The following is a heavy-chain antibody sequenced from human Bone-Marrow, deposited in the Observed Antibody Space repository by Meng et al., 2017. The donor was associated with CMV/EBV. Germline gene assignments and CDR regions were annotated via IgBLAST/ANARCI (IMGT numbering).Heavy chain of an antibody. CDR1: GGTFSSYA. CDR2: IIKIFGTA. Sequence: SVKIFCKASGGTFSSYAISWVRQAAGQGLEWMGGIIKIFGTANYAQKFQGRVTITTDESTSTAYMELSNLRSEDTAAYYCARTGRSGWSGEYYGMDVWGQGTTVTVSS. V-gene: IGHV1-69*05. J-gene: IGHJ6*01. CDR3: ARTGRSGWSGEYYGMDV. D-gene: IGHD6-19*01.